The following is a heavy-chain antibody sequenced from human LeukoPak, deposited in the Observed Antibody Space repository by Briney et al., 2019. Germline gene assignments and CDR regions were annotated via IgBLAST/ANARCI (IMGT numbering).Heavy chain of an antibody. Sequence: SETLSLTCTVSGGSISSYYWSWIRQPAGKGLEWIGRIYTSGSTNYNPSLKSRVAISVDTSKNQFSLKLSSVTAADTAVYYCARGGASIVVGMNWGQGTLVTVSS. CDR1: GGSISSYY. CDR2: IYTSGST. V-gene: IGHV4-4*07. CDR3: ARGGASIVVGMN. D-gene: IGHD2-15*01. J-gene: IGHJ4*02.